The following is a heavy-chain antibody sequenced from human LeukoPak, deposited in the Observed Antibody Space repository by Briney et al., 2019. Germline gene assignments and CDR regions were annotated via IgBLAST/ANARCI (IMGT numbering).Heavy chain of an antibody. CDR3: AKLYYYDSSGTDGEGA. V-gene: IGHV3-30*18. Sequence: GGSLGLSCAASGFTFSSYGMHWVRQAPGKGLEWVAVISYDGSNKYYADSVKGRFTISRDNSKNTLYLQMNSLRAEDTAVYYCAKLYYYDSSGTDGEGAWGQGTLVTVSS. J-gene: IGHJ5*02. D-gene: IGHD3-22*01. CDR1: GFTFSSYG. CDR2: ISYDGSNK.